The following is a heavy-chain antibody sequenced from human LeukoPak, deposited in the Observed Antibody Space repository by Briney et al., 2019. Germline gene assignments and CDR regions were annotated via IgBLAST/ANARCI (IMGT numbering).Heavy chain of an antibody. D-gene: IGHD6-13*01. V-gene: IGHV1-2*06. Sequence: ASVKVSCKASGYTFTGYYMHWVRQAPGQGLEWMGRIDPNSGGTSYAQQFQGRVTMTSDRSISTAYMELSRLRSDDTAVYCGARARPYSSSWYVNYWGQGTLVTVSS. CDR1: GYTFTGYY. CDR2: IDPNSGGT. J-gene: IGHJ4*02. CDR3: ARARPYSSSWYVNY.